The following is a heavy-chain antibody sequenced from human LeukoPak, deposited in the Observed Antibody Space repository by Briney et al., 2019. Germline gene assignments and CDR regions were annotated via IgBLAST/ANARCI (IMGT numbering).Heavy chain of an antibody. CDR1: GYTFTSYG. J-gene: IGHJ4*02. Sequence: ASVKVSCTASGYTFTSYGISWVRQAPGQGLEWMGWISAYNGNTNYAQKLQGRVTITTDTSTSTAYMELRSLRSDDTVVYYCARDTNLDYASSGYLDYWGQGTLVTVSS. CDR2: ISAYNGNT. V-gene: IGHV1-18*01. D-gene: IGHD3-22*01. CDR3: ARDTNLDYASSGYLDY.